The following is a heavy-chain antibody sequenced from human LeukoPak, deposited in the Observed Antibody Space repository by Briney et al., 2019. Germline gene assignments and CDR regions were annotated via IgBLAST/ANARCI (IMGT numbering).Heavy chain of an antibody. CDR1: GFSFDDYA. CDR3: AREGIDLYYDSSAYYFDN. CDR2: INSDGSRT. J-gene: IGHJ4*02. Sequence: GGSLRLSCAVSGFSFDDYAMHWVRQAPGKGLVWVSRINSDGSRTTYADSVRGRFTISRDNAKKSLYLQMNSLRAEDTALYYCAREGIDLYYDSSAYYFDNWGQGTLVTVSS. D-gene: IGHD3-22*01. V-gene: IGHV3-74*01.